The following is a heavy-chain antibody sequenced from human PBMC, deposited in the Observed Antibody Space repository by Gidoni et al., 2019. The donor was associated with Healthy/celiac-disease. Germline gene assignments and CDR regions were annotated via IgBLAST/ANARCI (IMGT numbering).Heavy chain of an antibody. Sequence: EVQVVESGGGLVQHGGSLRLSCAASGFPFNSYIMHWVRQAPGKGLEWVSYISTSGSIVYYADSVKGRFTISRDNAKNSLYLQMNSLRAEDTAVYYCARDFRGYSYDFDYWGRGTLVTVSS. CDR3: ARDFRGYSYDFDY. V-gene: IGHV3-48*01. CDR1: GFPFNSYI. J-gene: IGHJ4*02. D-gene: IGHD5-18*01. CDR2: ISTSGSIV.